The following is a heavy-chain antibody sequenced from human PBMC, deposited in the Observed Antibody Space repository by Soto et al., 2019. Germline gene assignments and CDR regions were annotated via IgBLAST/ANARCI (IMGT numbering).Heavy chain of an antibody. CDR3: AKNGLDNSPSAIDS. J-gene: IGHJ4*02. CDR1: VFTVINNV. D-gene: IGHD2-8*01. Sequence: QPRGSLRLSCPASVFTVINNVLRWVRQAPGKGLDWVSGITGSGRDTYYADSVKGRFTISRDNSKNMVFLQMNSLRAEDTALYYCAKNGLDNSPSAIDSWGPGTLVTVSS. CDR2: ITGSGRDT. V-gene: IGHV3-23*01.